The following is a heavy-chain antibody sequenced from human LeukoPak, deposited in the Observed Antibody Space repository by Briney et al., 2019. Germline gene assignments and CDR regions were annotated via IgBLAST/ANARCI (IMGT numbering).Heavy chain of an antibody. CDR1: GFTFSSYA. Sequence: PGGSPRLSCAASGFTFSSYAMSWVRQAPGKGLEWVSGISGSGGSTYYADSVKGRFAISGDNSKNTVYLQMSSLRAEDTAVYYCAKDFGNCINGVCYGTPFDYWGQGTLVTVSS. J-gene: IGHJ4*02. D-gene: IGHD2-8*01. CDR2: ISGSGGST. V-gene: IGHV3-23*01. CDR3: AKDFGNCINGVCYGTPFDY.